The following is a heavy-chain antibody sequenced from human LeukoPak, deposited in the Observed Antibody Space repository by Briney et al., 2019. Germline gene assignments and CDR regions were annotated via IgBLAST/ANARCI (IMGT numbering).Heavy chain of an antibody. CDR2: IKQDGGET. CDR3: ASHIYGYNQ. Sequence: PGGSLRLSCAASGIIITSYWMSWVRHTPGKGLEWVANIKQDGGETNYADSVKGRFTIFRDNARNSLYLQMNSLRAEDTAVYYCASHIYGYNQWSQRTLHIVS. CDR1: GIIITSYW. D-gene: IGHD3-10*01. V-gene: IGHV3-7*01. J-gene: IGHJ4*02.